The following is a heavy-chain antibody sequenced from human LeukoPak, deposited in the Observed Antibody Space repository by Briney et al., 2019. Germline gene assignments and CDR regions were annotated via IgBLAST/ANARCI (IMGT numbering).Heavy chain of an antibody. CDR2: INHSGST. CDR1: GGSFIVYY. V-gene: IGHV4-34*01. Sequence: PSETLSLTCAVYGGSFIVYYWSWIRQPPGKGLEWIGEINHSGSTNYNPSLKSRVTISVDTSKNQFSLKLSSVTAADTAVYYCARAGRITGATALFDYWGQGTLVTVSS. J-gene: IGHJ4*02. CDR3: ARAGRITGATALFDY. D-gene: IGHD1-7*01.